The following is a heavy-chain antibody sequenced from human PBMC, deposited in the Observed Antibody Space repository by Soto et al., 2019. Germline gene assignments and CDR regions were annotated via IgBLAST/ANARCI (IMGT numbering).Heavy chain of an antibody. CDR1: GGTRGNYD. Sequence: SATLSLTCTGCGGTRGNYDWSGIRQPAGKGLERIGRIYTSGSTNYNPSLKSRVTMSVDTSKNQFSLKLSSVTAADTAWDDCARSSVREYNCFEPWGQGTRVTV. D-gene: IGHD3-10*01. J-gene: IGHJ5*02. V-gene: IGHV4-4*07. CDR3: ARSSVREYNCFEP. CDR2: IYTSGST.